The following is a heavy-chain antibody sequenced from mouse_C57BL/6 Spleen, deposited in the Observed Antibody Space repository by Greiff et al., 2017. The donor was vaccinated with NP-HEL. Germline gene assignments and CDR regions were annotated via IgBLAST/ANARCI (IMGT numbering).Heavy chain of an antibody. D-gene: IGHD2-4*01. CDR3: ARRGYDYEGYFDV. Sequence: VKLMESGPGLVQPSQSLSITCTVSGFSLTSYGVHWVRQSPGKGLEWLGVIWSGGSTDYNAAFISRLSISKDNSKSQVFFKMNSLQADDTAIYYCARRGYDYEGYFDVWGTGTTVTVSS. J-gene: IGHJ1*03. CDR1: GFSLTSYG. V-gene: IGHV2-2*01. CDR2: IWSGGST.